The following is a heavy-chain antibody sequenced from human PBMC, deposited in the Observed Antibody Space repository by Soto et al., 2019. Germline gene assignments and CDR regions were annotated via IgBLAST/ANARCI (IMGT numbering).Heavy chain of an antibody. CDR2: ISAYIGDT. CDR1: GYIFSSYG. V-gene: IGHV1-18*01. CDR3: ARVAVAGTSPRPHGFDS. J-gene: IGHJ5*01. Sequence: VSCNTSGYIFSSYGISWVRHAPGQGLEWMGWISAYIGDTKYAQTLQGRVTMTTDTSTKTAYMELRSLRFDDTAVYYFARVAVAGTSPRPHGFDSWGQGTLVTVSS. D-gene: IGHD6-19*01.